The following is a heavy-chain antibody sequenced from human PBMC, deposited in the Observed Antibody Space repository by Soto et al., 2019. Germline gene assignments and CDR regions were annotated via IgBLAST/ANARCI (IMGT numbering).Heavy chain of an antibody. CDR3: ARRTGGYSYGYGPYYYYYYGMDV. V-gene: IGHV1-69*13. CDR1: GGPFSSYA. J-gene: IGHJ6*01. CDR2: MIPIFGTS. D-gene: IGHD5-18*01. Sequence: SGKVCFKASGGPFSSYAISWVRQAPGQGLEWIGGMIPIFGTSNYAQKFQGRVTITADESASTAYMELSSLRSEDTAVYYCARRTGGYSYGYGPYYYYYYGMDVWGQGTPVTVSS.